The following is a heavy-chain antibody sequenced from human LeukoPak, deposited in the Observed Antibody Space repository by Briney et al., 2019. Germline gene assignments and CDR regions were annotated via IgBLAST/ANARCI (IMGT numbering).Heavy chain of an antibody. CDR1: GGTFSSYA. J-gene: IGHJ4*02. CDR3: ATGRIKKLRSRFDY. D-gene: IGHD4-17*01. Sequence: ASVKVSCKASGGTFSSYAISWVRQAPGKGLEWMGGFDPEDGETIYAQKFQGRVTMTEDTSTDTAYMELSSLRSEDTAVYYCATGRIKKLRSRFDYWGQGTLVTVSS. CDR2: FDPEDGET. V-gene: IGHV1-24*01.